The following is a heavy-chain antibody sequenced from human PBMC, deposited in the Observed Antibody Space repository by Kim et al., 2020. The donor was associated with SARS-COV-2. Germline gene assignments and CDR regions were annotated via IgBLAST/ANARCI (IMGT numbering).Heavy chain of an antibody. V-gene: IGHV3-48*03. CDR2: I. CDR3: ARGPNYSPFDY. Sequence: IYYADPVRGRLPISRDNDKQSLFLQMNSLRAEDTAVYYCARGPNYSPFDYWGQGTLVTVSS. D-gene: IGHD4-4*01. J-gene: IGHJ4*02.